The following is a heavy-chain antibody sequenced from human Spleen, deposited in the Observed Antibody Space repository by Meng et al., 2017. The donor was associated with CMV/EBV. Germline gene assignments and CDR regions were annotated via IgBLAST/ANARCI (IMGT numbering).Heavy chain of an antibody. CDR3: LREAGSRLGGPPH. CDR2: IIPTFNSA. Sequence: KAFGGTFSDYAISWVRQAPGQGLEWMGGIIPTFNSATYAQRFEDRLTISTDKSMTIAHMELSSLGSEDTAVYYCLREAGSRLGGPPHWGQGTLVTVSS. D-gene: IGHD6-19*01. V-gene: IGHV1-69*05. J-gene: IGHJ4*02. CDR1: GGTFSDYA.